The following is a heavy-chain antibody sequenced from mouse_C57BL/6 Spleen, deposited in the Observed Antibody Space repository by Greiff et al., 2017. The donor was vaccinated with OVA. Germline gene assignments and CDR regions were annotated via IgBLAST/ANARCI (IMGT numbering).Heavy chain of an antibody. Sequence: EVQGVESGGGLVQPKGSLKLSCAASGFSFNTYAMNWVRQAPGKGLEWVARIRSKSNNYATYYADSVKDRFTISRDDSESMLYLQMNNLKTEDTAMYYCVRDHWYFDVWGTGTTVTVSS. V-gene: IGHV10-1*01. CDR3: VRDHWYFDV. J-gene: IGHJ1*03. CDR1: GFSFNTYA. CDR2: IRSKSNNYAT.